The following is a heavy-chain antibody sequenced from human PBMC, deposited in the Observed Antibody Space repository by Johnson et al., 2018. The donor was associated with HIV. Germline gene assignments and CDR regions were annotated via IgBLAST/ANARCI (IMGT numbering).Heavy chain of an antibody. CDR2: ISYDGTNK. D-gene: IGHD2/OR15-2a*01. J-gene: IGHJ3*02. CDR1: GFTFSYYA. V-gene: IGHV3-30-3*01. CDR3: ARIRVAFSTEFGAFDM. Sequence: QMLLVESGGGVVQPGRSLRLSCAASGFTFSYYAMHWVRQVPGKGLEWVAVISYDGTNKYYANSVKGRFTISRDNSKNTLYLQMNSLRADDTAVYLCARIRVAFSTEFGAFDMWVQGTMVTVSS.